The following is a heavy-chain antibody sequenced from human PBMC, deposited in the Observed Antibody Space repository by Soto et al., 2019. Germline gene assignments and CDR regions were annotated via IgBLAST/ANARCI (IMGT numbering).Heavy chain of an antibody. CDR1: GYSYTSYW. CDR2: IYPGDSDT. CDR3: ARHMVSGRPYYYGMDV. V-gene: IGHV5-51*01. Sequence: GGSLNIYCKGSGYSYTSYWIGWVRQMPGKGLEWMGIIYPGDSDTRYSPSFQGQVTISADKSISTAYLQWSSLKASDTAMYYCARHMVSGRPYYYGMDVWGQGTTVTVSS. D-gene: IGHD3-3*01. J-gene: IGHJ6*02.